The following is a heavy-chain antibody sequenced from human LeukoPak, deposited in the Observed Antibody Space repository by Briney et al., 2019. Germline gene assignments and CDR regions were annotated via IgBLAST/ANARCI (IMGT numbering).Heavy chain of an antibody. D-gene: IGHD4-17*01. CDR3: ARDRTVTTSWFDP. V-gene: IGHV3-30*03. Sequence: PGRSLRLSCAASGFTFSNYGMHWVRQAPGKGLEWXRVISYDGRNKYYADCVKGRLTISRDNSKNTLYLQMNSLRPEDTAVYFCARDRTVTTSWFDPWGQGTLVTVSS. CDR2: ISYDGRNK. CDR1: GFTFSNYG. J-gene: IGHJ5*02.